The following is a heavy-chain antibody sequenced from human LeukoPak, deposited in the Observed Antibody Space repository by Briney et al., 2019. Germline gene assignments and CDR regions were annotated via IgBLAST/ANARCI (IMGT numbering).Heavy chain of an antibody. CDR1: GFTFSSYA. CDR2: ISYDGSNK. CDR3: AKEPYSGSNYVSDY. Sequence: PGGSLRLSCAASGFTFSSYAMHWVRQAPGKGLEWVAVISYDGSNKYYADSVKGRFTISRDNSKNTLYLEMNSLRAEDTAVYYCAKEPYSGSNYVSDYWGQGTLVTVSS. J-gene: IGHJ4*02. D-gene: IGHD1-26*01. V-gene: IGHV3-30-3*01.